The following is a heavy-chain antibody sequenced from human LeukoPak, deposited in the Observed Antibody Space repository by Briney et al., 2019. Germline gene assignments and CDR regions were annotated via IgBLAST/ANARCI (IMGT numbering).Heavy chain of an antibody. CDR2: INHSGGT. Sequence: SETLSLTCAVYGGSFSGYYWSWIRQPPGKGLEWIGEINHSGGTNYNPSLKSRVTISVDTSKNQFSLKLSSVTAANTAVYYCASGYCSSTSCYGGDYFDYWGQGTLVTVSS. J-gene: IGHJ4*02. CDR3: ASGYCSSTSCYGGDYFDY. V-gene: IGHV4-34*01. CDR1: GGSFSGYY. D-gene: IGHD2-2*01.